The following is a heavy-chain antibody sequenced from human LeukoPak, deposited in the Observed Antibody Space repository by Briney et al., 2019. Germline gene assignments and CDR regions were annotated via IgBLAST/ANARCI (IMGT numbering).Heavy chain of an antibody. Sequence: GESLKISCKGSGYSFTSYWIGWVRQMPGKGLEWMGIIYPDDSDTRYSPSFQGQVTISADKSISTACLQWSSLKASDTAIYYCAIGGDSTTSCYRCFNYWGQGTLVTVSS. D-gene: IGHD2-2*02. CDR3: AIGGDSTTSCYRCFNY. J-gene: IGHJ4*02. CDR1: GYSFTSYW. CDR2: IYPDDSDT. V-gene: IGHV5-51*01.